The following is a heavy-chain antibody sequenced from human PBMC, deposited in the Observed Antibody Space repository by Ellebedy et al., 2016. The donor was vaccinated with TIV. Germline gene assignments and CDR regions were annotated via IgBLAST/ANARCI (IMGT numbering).Heavy chain of an antibody. V-gene: IGHV3-30*03. Sequence: GGSLRLSXAASGFTFSSYGMHWVRQAPGKGLEWVAVISYDGSNKYYADSVKGRFTISRDNSKNTLYLQMNSLRAEDTAVYYCARVGGGYYDFWSGYYRGGYYYYYMDVWGKGTTVTVSS. CDR1: GFTFSSYG. CDR3: ARVGGGYYDFWSGYYRGGYYYYYMDV. CDR2: ISYDGSNK. D-gene: IGHD3-3*01. J-gene: IGHJ6*03.